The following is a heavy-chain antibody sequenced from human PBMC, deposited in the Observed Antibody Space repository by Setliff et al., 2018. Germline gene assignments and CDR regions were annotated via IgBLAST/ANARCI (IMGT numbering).Heavy chain of an antibody. D-gene: IGHD3-22*01. CDR2: ISSSGYTK. CDR1: GFTLDDYY. Sequence: PGGSLRLSCEASGFTLDDYYMTWIRQAPGKGLEWISYISSSGYTKYYANSVKGRFPISRDYAHNSLFLEMNSLRVDDTAIYYCARGKDYYDGSGYPIFQHWGQGTPVTVSS. J-gene: IGHJ1*01. CDR3: ARGKDYYDGSGYPIFQH. V-gene: IGHV3-11*04.